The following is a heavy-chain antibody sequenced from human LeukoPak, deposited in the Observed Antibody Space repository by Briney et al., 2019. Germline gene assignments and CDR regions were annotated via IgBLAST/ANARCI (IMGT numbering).Heavy chain of an antibody. CDR1: GYTFINYG. CDR2: ISTYNDNT. Sequence: GASVKVSCKTSGYTFINYGITWVRQAPGQGLEGMGWISTYNDNTNYAQKFQGRVTMNTDTSTSTAYMELRGLTSDDTAVYYCARSNSGSYYHFDYWGQGTLVTVSS. D-gene: IGHD1-26*01. CDR3: ARSNSGSYYHFDY. V-gene: IGHV1-18*01. J-gene: IGHJ4*02.